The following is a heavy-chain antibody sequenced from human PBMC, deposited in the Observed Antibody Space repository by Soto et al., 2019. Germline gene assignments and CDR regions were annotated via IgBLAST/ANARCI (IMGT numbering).Heavy chain of an antibody. Sequence: GESLKISCAASGFTFSSYAMSWVRQAPGKGLEWVSAISGSGGSTYYADSVKGRLTISRDNSKNTLYLQMNSLRAEDTAVYYSAKDFRAAGGILAFDYWGQGTLVTVSS. J-gene: IGHJ4*02. V-gene: IGHV3-23*01. CDR1: GFTFSSYA. D-gene: IGHD6-13*01. CDR3: AKDFRAAGGILAFDY. CDR2: ISGSGGST.